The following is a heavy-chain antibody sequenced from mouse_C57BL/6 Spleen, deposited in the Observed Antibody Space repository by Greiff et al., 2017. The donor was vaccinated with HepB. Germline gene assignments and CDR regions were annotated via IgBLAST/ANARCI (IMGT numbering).Heavy chain of an antibody. Sequence: QVQLQQPGAELVKLGASVKLSCKASGYTFTSYWMHWVKQRPGQGLEWIGMIHPNSGSTNYNEKFKSKATLTVDKSSSTAYMQLSSLTSEDSAVYYCARSSYYGNYEDYWGQGTTLTVSS. V-gene: IGHV1-64*01. CDR2: IHPNSGST. CDR3: ARSSYYGNYEDY. CDR1: GYTFTSYW. D-gene: IGHD2-1*01. J-gene: IGHJ2*01.